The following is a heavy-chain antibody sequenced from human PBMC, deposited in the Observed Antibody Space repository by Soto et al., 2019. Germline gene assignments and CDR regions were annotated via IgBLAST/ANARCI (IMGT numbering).Heavy chain of an antibody. J-gene: IGHJ1*01. V-gene: IGHV3-48*02. CDR3: ARDPDYYDSSGYYPEYFQH. CDR2: ISSSSSTI. CDR1: GFTFRSYS. D-gene: IGHD3-22*01. Sequence: EVQLVESGGGLVQPGGSLRLSCAASGFTFRSYSMNWVRQAPGKGLEWVSYISSSSSTIYYADSVKGRFTISRDNAKNSLYLQMNSLRDEDTAVYYCARDPDYYDSSGYYPEYFQHWGPGTLVTVSS.